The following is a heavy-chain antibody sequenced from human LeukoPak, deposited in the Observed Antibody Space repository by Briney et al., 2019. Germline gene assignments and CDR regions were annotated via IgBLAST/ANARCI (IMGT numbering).Heavy chain of an antibody. J-gene: IGHJ4*02. CDR1: GFTFSSYE. D-gene: IGHD2-8*01. Sequence: AGGSLRLSCAASGFTFSSYEMNWVRQAPGEGLEWVSYISSSGSTIYYADSVKGRFTISRDNAKNSLYLQMNSLRAEDTAVYYCASPRVGYCTNGLCYSRRYFDYWGQGTLVTVSS. CDR2: ISSSGSTI. V-gene: IGHV3-48*03. CDR3: ASPRVGYCTNGLCYSRRYFDY.